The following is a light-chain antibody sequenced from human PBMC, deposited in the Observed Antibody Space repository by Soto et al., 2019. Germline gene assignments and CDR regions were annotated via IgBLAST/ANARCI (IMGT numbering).Light chain of an antibody. Sequence: EIVLTQSPATLSLSPGERATLSCRASRSVSSYLAWYQQKPGQAPRLLIYDASNRATGIPGRFSGSGSGTDFTLTMSSLEPEDFAVYYCQQRGAFGQGTQVEIK. CDR1: RSVSSY. CDR3: QQRGA. J-gene: IGKJ1*01. CDR2: DAS. V-gene: IGKV3-11*01.